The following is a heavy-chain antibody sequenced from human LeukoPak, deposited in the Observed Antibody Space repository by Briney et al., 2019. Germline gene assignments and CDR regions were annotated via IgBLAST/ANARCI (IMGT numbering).Heavy chain of an antibody. CDR3: ARDGYYYDSSGYYYYFDY. V-gene: IGHV7-4-1*02. CDR1: GYTFTSYA. Sequence: PVASVKVSCKASGYTFTSYAMNWVRQAPGQGLEWMGWINTNTGNPTYAQGFTGRFVFSLDTSVSTAYLQISSLKAEDTAVYYCARDGYYYDSSGYYYYFDYWGQGTLVTVSS. CDR2: INTNTGNP. D-gene: IGHD3-22*01. J-gene: IGHJ4*02.